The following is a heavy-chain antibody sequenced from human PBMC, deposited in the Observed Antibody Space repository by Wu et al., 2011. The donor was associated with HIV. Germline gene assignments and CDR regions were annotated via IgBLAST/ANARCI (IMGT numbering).Heavy chain of an antibody. J-gene: IGHJ4*02. Sequence: QVQLVQSGAEVKKPRASVKVSCKASGYTFTGYYMHWVRQAPGQGLEWMGWINPNSGGTNYAQKFQGRVTMTRDTSISTAYMELSRLRSDDTAVYYCARNSKGGSLRFGELSFSDYWGQGTLVTVSS. CDR3: ARNSKGGSLRFGELSFSDY. CDR2: INPNSGGT. CDR1: GYTFTGYY. D-gene: IGHD3-10*01. V-gene: IGHV1-2*02.